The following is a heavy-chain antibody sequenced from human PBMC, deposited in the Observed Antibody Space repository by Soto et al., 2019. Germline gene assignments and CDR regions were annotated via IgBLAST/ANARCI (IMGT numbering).Heavy chain of an antibody. CDR1: GGSISSYY. V-gene: IGHV4-59*12. Sequence: PSETLSLTCTVSGGSISSYYWSWIRQPPGKGLEWIGYIYYSGSTNYNPSLKSRVTISVDTSKNQFSLKLSSVTAADTAVYYCARGGSLTMVRGVIIPFDYWGQGTQVTVSS. CDR2: IYYSGST. CDR3: ARGGSLTMVRGVIIPFDY. J-gene: IGHJ4*02. D-gene: IGHD3-10*01.